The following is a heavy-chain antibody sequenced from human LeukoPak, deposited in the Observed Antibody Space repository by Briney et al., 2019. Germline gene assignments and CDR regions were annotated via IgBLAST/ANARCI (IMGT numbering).Heavy chain of an antibody. CDR3: ARDKVIASAGTPNWFDP. D-gene: IGHD6-13*01. CDR2: ISAYDGET. V-gene: IGHV1-18*01. CDR1: GYTFTNYG. J-gene: IGHJ5*02. Sequence: ASVKLSCKASGYTFTNYGISWVRQAPGQGLEWMGWISAYDGETNYLQKFQGRVTMTTDTPTTTAYMELRSLRSDDTAVYYCARDKVIASAGTPNWFDPWGQGTLVTVSS.